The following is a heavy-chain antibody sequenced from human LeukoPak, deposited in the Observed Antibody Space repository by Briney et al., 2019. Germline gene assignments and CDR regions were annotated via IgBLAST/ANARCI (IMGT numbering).Heavy chain of an antibody. CDR3: ARDVSWSFDL. V-gene: IGHV3-30*04. CDR1: GFTFKRYA. Sequence: GRSLRLSCAASGFTFKRYAMHWVRQAPGKGLEWVAVISFDGSNKYYADSVKGRFTISRDNAKNSLYLQMNSLRAEDTAVYYCARDVSWSFDLWGRGTLVTVSS. J-gene: IGHJ2*01. CDR2: ISFDGSNK.